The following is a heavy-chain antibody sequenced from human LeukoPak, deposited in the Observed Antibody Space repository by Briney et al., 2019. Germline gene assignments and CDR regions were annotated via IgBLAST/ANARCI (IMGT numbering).Heavy chain of an antibody. Sequence: GASVKVSCKASGYTFTSYDINWGRKATGQGLEWLGWMNPNSGNTGYAQKFQGRVTMTRNTSISTAYMELSSLRSEDTAVYYCATEWLLDPYDAFDIWGQGTMVTVSS. D-gene: IGHD3-3*01. CDR3: ATEWLLDPYDAFDI. V-gene: IGHV1-8*01. CDR1: GYTFTSYD. CDR2: MNPNSGNT. J-gene: IGHJ3*02.